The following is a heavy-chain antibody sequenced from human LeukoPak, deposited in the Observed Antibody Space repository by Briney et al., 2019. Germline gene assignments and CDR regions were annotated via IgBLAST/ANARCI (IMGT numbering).Heavy chain of an antibody. CDR3: ARDQGGGSAFHI. D-gene: IGHD1-26*01. CDR1: GYTFTGYY. CDR2: INPNSGGT. V-gene: IGHV1-2*02. J-gene: IGHJ3*02. Sequence: EASVKVSCKASGYTFTGYYMHWVRQAPGQGLEWRGWINPNSGGTNYAQKFQGRVTMTRDTSISTAYMELSRLRSDDTAVYYCARDQGGGSAFHIWGQGTMVTVSS.